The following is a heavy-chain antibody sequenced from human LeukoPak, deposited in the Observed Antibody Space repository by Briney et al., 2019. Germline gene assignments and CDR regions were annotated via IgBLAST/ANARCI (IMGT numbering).Heavy chain of an antibody. D-gene: IGHD6-13*01. Sequence: ASVKVSCKASGYTFTNYGISWVRQAPGQGLEWMGRISAYNGNPNYAQKLQGRVTMTTDTSTNTAYMEVRSLGSDDTAVYYCARDFAFYGSSWHNLFDPWGQGTLVTVSS. J-gene: IGHJ5*02. CDR2: ISAYNGNP. CDR3: ARDFAFYGSSWHNLFDP. CDR1: GYTFTNYG. V-gene: IGHV1-18*01.